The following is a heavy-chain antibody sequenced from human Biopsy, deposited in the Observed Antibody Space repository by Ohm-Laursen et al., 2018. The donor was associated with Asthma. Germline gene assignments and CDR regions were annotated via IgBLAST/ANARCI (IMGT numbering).Heavy chain of an antibody. CDR2: IYNDGRA. D-gene: IGHD4-17*01. V-gene: IGHV3-53*01. Sequence: SLRLSCSASEFSVSSSYMSWVRQSPGKGLEWDSVIYNDGRAYYADSVKGRFTVSRDNSKNTLFLQMNSLRAEDTAVYYCTRTTTVTTTYAMDVWGRGTTVTVSS. CDR1: EFSVSSSY. CDR3: TRTTTVTTTYAMDV. J-gene: IGHJ6*02.